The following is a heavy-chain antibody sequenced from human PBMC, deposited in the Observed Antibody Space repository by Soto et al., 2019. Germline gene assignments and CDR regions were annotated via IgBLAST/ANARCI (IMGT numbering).Heavy chain of an antibody. V-gene: IGHV1-8*01. CDR1: GYSFPSYD. D-gene: IGHD3-3*01. CDR2: VNPNSGNT. CDR3: AGTLRFLEWLPEGHDAFDI. J-gene: IGHJ3*02. Sequence: ASVKVSCKASGYSFPSYDINWVRQAPGQGLEWMGWVNPNSGNTGYAQKFQDRVTMTRDTSISTVYMELSSLRSEDTAVYYCAGTLRFLEWLPEGHDAFDIWGQGTMVTVSS.